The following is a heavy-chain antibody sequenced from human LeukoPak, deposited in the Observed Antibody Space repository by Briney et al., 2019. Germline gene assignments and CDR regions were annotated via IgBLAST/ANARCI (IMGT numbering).Heavy chain of an antibody. D-gene: IGHD3-10*01. V-gene: IGHV3-23*01. CDR2: IRSSGDSA. CDR1: GFTFSGYA. Sequence: PGGSLRLSCAASGFTFSGYAMNRVRQAPGKGLEWVSGIRSSGDSAYYAYFVKGRCTISRDNYKNTLHLQMNSLRADAAAVYYCARGYYASGSSLSAFDSWGQGTLVTVSS. J-gene: IGHJ4*02. CDR3: ARGYYASGSSLSAFDS.